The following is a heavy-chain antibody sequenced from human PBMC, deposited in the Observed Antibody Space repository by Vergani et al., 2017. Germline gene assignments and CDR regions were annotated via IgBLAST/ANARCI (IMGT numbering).Heavy chain of an antibody. D-gene: IGHD4/OR15-4a*01. V-gene: IGHV3-33*01. Sequence: QVQLVESGGGVVQPGRSLRLSCAASGFTFSSYGMHWVRQAPGKGLEWVAVIWYDGSNKYYADSVKGRFTISRDNSKNTLYLQMNSLRAEDTAVYYCARDLTTPSPNWFDPWGQGTLVTVSS. CDR3: ARDLTTPSPNWFDP. CDR1: GFTFSSYG. CDR2: IWYDGSNK. J-gene: IGHJ5*02.